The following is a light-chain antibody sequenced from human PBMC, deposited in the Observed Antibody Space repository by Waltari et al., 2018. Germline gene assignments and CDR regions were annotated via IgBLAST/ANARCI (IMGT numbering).Light chain of an antibody. CDR1: RRVSSSF. Sequence: EIVLTQSPVTLSLSPGERATLSCRASRRVSSSFMAWYVQKPGQPPRLLIYGPSNRATGIPDRFSASESGTDFTLTISGLQAADSAVYYCQQFVDSPTFGQGTKVEI. CDR3: QQFVDSPT. CDR2: GPS. V-gene: IGKV3-20*01. J-gene: IGKJ2*01.